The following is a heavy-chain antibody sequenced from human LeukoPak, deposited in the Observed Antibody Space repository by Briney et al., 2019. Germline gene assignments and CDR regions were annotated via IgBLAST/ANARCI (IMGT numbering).Heavy chain of an antibody. Sequence: SETLSHTCNVSGGSINYYYWSWIRQPPGKGLEWIGHIYYTGSTNYNPSLKSRVTISIDTSKNQFSPKLTSVTATDTAVYFCARYHPTGSSLDVWGQGTTVTVSS. CDR1: GGSINYYY. J-gene: IGHJ6*02. CDR2: IYYTGST. V-gene: IGHV4-59*13. CDR3: ARYHPTGSSLDV. D-gene: IGHD1-1*01.